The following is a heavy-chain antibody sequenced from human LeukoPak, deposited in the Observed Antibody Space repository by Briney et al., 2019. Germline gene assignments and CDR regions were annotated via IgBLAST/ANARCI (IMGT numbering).Heavy chain of an antibody. D-gene: IGHD6-19*01. V-gene: IGHV3-73*01. CDR3: TRQNSSGWSHREYYFDY. Sequence: GGSLRLSCAASGFTFSGSAMHWVRQASGKGLEWVGRIRSKANSYATAYAASVKGRFTISRDDSKNTAYLQMNSLKTEDTAVYYCTRQNSSGWSHREYYFDYWGQGTLVTVSS. J-gene: IGHJ4*02. CDR1: GFTFSGSA. CDR2: IRSKANSYAT.